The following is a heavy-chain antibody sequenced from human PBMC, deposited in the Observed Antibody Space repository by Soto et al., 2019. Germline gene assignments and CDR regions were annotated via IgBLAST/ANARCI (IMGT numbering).Heavy chain of an antibody. J-gene: IGHJ6*03. CDR2: ISWNSGSI. D-gene: IGHD1-1*01. CDR3: AKDAWNYYYYYMDV. Sequence: GGSLRLSCAASGFTFDDYAMHWVRQAPGKGLEWVSGISWNSGSIGYADSVKGRFTISRDNAKNSLYLQMNSLRAEDTALYYCAKDAWNYYYYYMDVWGKGTTVTVSS. CDR1: GFTFDDYA. V-gene: IGHV3-9*01.